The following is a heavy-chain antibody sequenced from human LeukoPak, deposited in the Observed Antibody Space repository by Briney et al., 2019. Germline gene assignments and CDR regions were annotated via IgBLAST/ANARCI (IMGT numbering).Heavy chain of an antibody. CDR2: INPSGGST. D-gene: IGHD2-2*01. Sequence: ASVKVSCKASGYTFTSYYMHWVRQAPGQGLEWMGMINPSGGSTSYAQNFQGRVTMTRDTSTSTVYMELSSLRSQDTAVYYCAKDLGYCSSTSCSIPYNDFDYWGQGTLVTVSS. CDR3: AKDLGYCSSTSCSIPYNDFDY. J-gene: IGHJ4*02. V-gene: IGHV1-46*01. CDR1: GYTFTSYY.